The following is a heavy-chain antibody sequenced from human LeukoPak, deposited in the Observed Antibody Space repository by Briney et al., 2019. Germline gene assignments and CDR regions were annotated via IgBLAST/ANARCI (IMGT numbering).Heavy chain of an antibody. CDR1: SGSISSNFYY. J-gene: IGHJ4*02. CDR3: ARSEYHDYERFDY. Sequence: PSETLSLTCTVSSGSISSNFYYWGWIRQPPGKGLEWIGTIYYSGSTYYNPSLKSRVTLSLDTSKNHFSLNLTSVTAADTAVYFCARSEYHDYERFDYWGQGTLVTVSS. D-gene: IGHD4-17*01. CDR2: IYYSGST. V-gene: IGHV4-39*07.